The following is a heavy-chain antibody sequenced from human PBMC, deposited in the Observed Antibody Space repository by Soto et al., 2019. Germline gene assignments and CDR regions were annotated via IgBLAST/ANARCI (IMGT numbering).Heavy chain of an antibody. Sequence: GPQRLSCAASGSTISSPWMCWVRQAPGKGLEWVANIKQDGSEKYYVDSLTGRFTISRDNAKHSLYLQMNSLRAEDTAVYYSVLGVGCLLCKGQFGYWRQETLVAISS. D-gene: IGHD3-9*01. J-gene: IGHJ4*01. CDR2: IKQDGSEK. V-gene: IGHV3-7*03. CDR1: GSTISSPW. CDR3: VLGVGCLLCKGQFGY.